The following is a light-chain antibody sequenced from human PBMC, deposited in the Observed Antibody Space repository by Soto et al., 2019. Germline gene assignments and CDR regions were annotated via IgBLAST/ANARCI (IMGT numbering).Light chain of an antibody. CDR2: GAS. J-gene: IGKJ1*01. V-gene: IGKV3-20*01. CDR1: QSVSSSY. CDR3: QPYGSSPPYT. Sequence: EIVLTQSPGTLSLSPGERATLSCRASQSVSSSYLAWYQQKPGQAPRLLIYGASSRATGIPDRFSGSGSGTDFTLTLSRLEPEDFAVYYCQPYGSSPPYTFGQGTKVEIK.